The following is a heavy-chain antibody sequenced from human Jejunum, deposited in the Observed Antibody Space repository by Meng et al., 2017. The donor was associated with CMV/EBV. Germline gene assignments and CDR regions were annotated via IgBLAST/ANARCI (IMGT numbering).Heavy chain of an antibody. Sequence: LIVIACVMGGVLQPPGKGLEWVPGLGDRGRMKYYAESVESRFTITRDNSNNTLYLHMSSMRAEDTAMYYCVKDRTGLVRNTNAFDVWGQGAMVTVSS. V-gene: IGHV3-23*01. CDR2: LGDRGRMK. CDR3: VKDRTGLVRNTNAFDV. D-gene: IGHD6-19*01. CDR1: LIVIACV. J-gene: IGHJ3*01.